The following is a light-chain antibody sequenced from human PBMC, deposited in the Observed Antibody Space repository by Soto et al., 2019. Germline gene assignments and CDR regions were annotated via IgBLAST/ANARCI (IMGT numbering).Light chain of an antibody. V-gene: IGKV1-5*03. Sequence: DIQMTQSPASLSASVGDRVTITCRASQDIRKNLNWYQQKPGKAPKLLIYKASSLESGVPSRFSGSGSGTQFTLTISSLQPDDFATYYCQQYNSYSSFGGGTKVDIK. CDR2: KAS. CDR3: QQYNSYSS. CDR1: QDIRKN. J-gene: IGKJ4*01.